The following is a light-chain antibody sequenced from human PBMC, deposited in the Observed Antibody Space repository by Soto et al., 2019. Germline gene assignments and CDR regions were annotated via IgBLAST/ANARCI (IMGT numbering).Light chain of an antibody. CDR2: GAS. V-gene: IGKV3-20*01. CDR1: QTVSSIY. J-gene: IGKJ2*01. CDR3: QQYGPSPMYT. Sequence: EIVLTQSPGTLSLSPGERATLSCRASQTVSSIYLAWYQQKPGQAPRLLIYGASTRATGIPGRFSGSASGTDFTLTISRLEPEDFAVYYCQQYGPSPMYTFGQGTNLEIK.